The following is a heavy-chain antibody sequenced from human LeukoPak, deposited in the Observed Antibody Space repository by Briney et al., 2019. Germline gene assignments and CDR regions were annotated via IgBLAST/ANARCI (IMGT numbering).Heavy chain of an antibody. J-gene: IGHJ4*02. CDR2: ISSGSNTI. CDR3: AKDAAFYFDY. V-gene: IGHV3-48*01. D-gene: IGHD6-25*01. Sequence: PGGSLRLSCAASGFIFSSYSLNWVRQAPGKGLEWVSYISSGSNTIYYAGSVKGRFTISRDNAKNSLYLQMNSLRAEDTAVYYCAKDAAFYFDYWGQGILVTVSS. CDR1: GFIFSSYS.